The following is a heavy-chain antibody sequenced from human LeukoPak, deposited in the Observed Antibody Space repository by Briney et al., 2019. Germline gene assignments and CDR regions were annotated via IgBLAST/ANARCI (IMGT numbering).Heavy chain of an antibody. CDR3: ARDYYDSSGYPDY. V-gene: IGHV3-30-3*01. J-gene: IGHJ4*02. CDR1: GFTFSSYA. D-gene: IGHD3-22*01. CDR2: ISYDGSNK. Sequence: GGSLRLSCAASGFTFSSYAMHWVRQAPGKGLEWVAVISYDGSNKYYADSVKGRFTISRDNSKNTLYLQMNSLRAEDTAVYYCARDYYDSSGYPDYWGQGTLVTVSS.